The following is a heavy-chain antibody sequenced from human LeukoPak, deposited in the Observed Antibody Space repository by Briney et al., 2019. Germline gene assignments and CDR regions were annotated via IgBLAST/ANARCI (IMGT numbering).Heavy chain of an antibody. D-gene: IGHD6-19*01. J-gene: IGHJ4*02. CDR2: ISSSSSTI. V-gene: IGHV3-48*04. CDR1: GFTLSSYS. CDR3: ARVGTVAVLFDY. Sequence: GGSLRLSCAASGFTLSSYSMNCVRQAPGKGLEWVSYISSSSSTIYYADSVKGRFTLSRDNAKNSLYLQLNSLRAEDTAVYYCARVGTVAVLFDYWGQGTLVTVSS.